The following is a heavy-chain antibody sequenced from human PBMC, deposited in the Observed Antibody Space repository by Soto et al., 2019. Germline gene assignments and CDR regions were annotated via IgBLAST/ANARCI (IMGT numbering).Heavy chain of an antibody. V-gene: IGHV1-69*06. Sequence: SVKVSCKASGGTFSSYAISWVRQAPGQGLEWMGGIIPIFGTANYAQKLQGRVTITADKSTSTAYMELSSLRSEDTAVYYCARGVYSGYDYRYYYYGMDVWGQGTTVTVSS. J-gene: IGHJ6*02. CDR2: IIPIFGTA. CDR1: GGTFSSYA. D-gene: IGHD5-12*01. CDR3: ARGVYSGYDYRYYYYGMDV.